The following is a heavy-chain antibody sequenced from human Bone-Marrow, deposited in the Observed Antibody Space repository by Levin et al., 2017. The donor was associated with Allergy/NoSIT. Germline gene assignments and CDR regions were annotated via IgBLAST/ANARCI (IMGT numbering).Heavy chain of an antibody. CDR2: INSDGSNT. V-gene: IGHV3-74*01. CDR3: VRGACSSTSCLDK. Sequence: QAGGSLRLSCAASGFTFSGFWMHWVRQAPGKGLVWVSHINSDGSNTNYADSVRGRFTFSRDNAKNMLYLQMTSLRAEDTAVYYCVRGACSSTSCLDKWGQGTLVTVSS. CDR1: GFTFSGFW. D-gene: IGHD2-2*01. J-gene: IGHJ4*02.